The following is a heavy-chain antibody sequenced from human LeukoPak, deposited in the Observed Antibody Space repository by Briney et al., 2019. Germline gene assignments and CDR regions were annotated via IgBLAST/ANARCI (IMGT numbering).Heavy chain of an antibody. D-gene: IGHD2-15*01. CDR2: ISAYNGNT. CDR1: GYSFTAYG. CDR3: ARDTALTTIVGRPEY. V-gene: IGHV1-18*01. Sequence: GASVKVSCKASGYSFTAYGITWMRQAPGQGLEWMGWISAYNGNTHYAERLQDRVTMTTDTSTSTAYMELRSLRSDDTAIYYCARDTALTTIVGRPEYWGQGTLVIVSS. J-gene: IGHJ4*02.